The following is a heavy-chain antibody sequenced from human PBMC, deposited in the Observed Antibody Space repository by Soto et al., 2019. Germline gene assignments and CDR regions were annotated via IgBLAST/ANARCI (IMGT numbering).Heavy chain of an antibody. V-gene: IGHV4-59*01. D-gene: IGHD1-26*01. CDR1: GDSISSYS. Sequence: SETLSLTCTVSGDSISSYSWSWIRQPPGKGLEWIGYVFYSGSTNYNPSLKSRVTISVDSSQKQFSLKLSAVTAADTAVYYCARGRQGVTWDFDIWGQGTMVTVSS. CDR2: VFYSGST. J-gene: IGHJ3*02. CDR3: ARGRQGVTWDFDI.